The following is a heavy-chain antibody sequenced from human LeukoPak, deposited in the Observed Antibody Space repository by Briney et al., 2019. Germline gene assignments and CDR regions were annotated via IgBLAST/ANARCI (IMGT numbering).Heavy chain of an antibody. J-gene: IGHJ3*02. CDR2: IRYDGSDK. CDR1: GLTFSNYG. V-gene: IGHV3-30*02. D-gene: IGHD1-26*01. CDR3: AKVGGSFLSNAFDM. Sequence: GGSLRLSCAASGLTFSNYGVHWVRQAPDKGLEWVAFIRYDGSDKYYADSVKGRVTISRDNSKNTLYLQMNSLRVEDTAVYYCAKVGGSFLSNAFDMWGQGTMVTVSS.